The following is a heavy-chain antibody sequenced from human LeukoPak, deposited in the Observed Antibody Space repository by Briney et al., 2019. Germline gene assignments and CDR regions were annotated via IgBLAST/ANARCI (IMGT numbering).Heavy chain of an antibody. CDR1: GFTFSSYA. J-gene: IGHJ4*02. CDR3: AKDLHGDYVRWGDY. D-gene: IGHD4-17*01. Sequence: GSLRLSCAASGFTFSSYAMSWVRQAPGKGLEWVSAISGSGGSTYYADSVKGRFTISRDNSKNTLYLRMNSLRAEDTAVYFCAKDLHGDYVRWGDYWGQGTLVTVSS. V-gene: IGHV3-23*01. CDR2: ISGSGGST.